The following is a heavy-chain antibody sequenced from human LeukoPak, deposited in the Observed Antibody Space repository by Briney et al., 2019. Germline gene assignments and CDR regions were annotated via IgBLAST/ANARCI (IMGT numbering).Heavy chain of an antibody. Sequence: SETLSLTCAVSGGSISSSAWWGWVRQPPGKGLEWIGEVYHSGSTNYNSFLKSRVTISVDKSKNQFSLKLTSATAADTAVYYCARDLGSSWFEPLDYWGQGILVIVSS. J-gene: IGHJ4*02. CDR1: GGSISSSAW. D-gene: IGHD6-13*01. CDR2: VYHSGST. V-gene: IGHV4-4*02. CDR3: ARDLGSSWFEPLDY.